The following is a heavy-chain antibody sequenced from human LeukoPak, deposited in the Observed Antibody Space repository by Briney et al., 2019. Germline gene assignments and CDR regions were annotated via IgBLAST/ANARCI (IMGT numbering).Heavy chain of an antibody. V-gene: IGHV3-23*01. CDR3: AKDRGVLDIVVVPAAIALDY. D-gene: IGHD2-2*02. CDR2: ISGSGRST. Sequence: PGGSLRLSCAASGFTFSSYAMSWVPHAPGKGLEWVTAISGSGRSTSYADSVKGRFTISRHNSKNPLYLQMKSPRAEDTTVYYCAKDRGVLDIVVVPAAIALDYWGQGTLVTVSS. J-gene: IGHJ4*02. CDR1: GFTFSSYA.